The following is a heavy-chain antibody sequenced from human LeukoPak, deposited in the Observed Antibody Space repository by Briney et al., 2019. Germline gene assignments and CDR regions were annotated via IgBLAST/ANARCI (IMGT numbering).Heavy chain of an antibody. CDR1: GGSISSYY. J-gene: IGHJ4*02. Sequence: SETLSLTCAVYGGSISSYYWSWIRQPPGKGLEWIGYIYYSGSTNYNPSLKSRVTISVDTSKNQFSLKLSSVTAADTAVYYCAREVLYSYGYGDWGQGTLVTVSS. D-gene: IGHD5-18*01. CDR2: IYYSGST. CDR3: AREVLYSYGYGD. V-gene: IGHV4-59*01.